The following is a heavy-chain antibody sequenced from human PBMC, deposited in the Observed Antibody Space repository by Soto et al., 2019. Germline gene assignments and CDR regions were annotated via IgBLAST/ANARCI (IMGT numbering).Heavy chain of an antibody. CDR3: ARGLTDYDSSGYSEYYYYGMDV. V-gene: IGHV4-31*03. CDR1: GGSISSGGYY. J-gene: IGHJ6*02. Sequence: PSETLSLTCTVSGGSISSGGYYWSWIRQHPGKGLEWIGYIYYSGSTYYNPSLKSRVTISVDTSKNQFSLKLSSVTAADTAVYYCARGLTDYDSSGYSEYYYYGMDVWGQGTTVTVSS. CDR2: IYYSGST. D-gene: IGHD3-22*01.